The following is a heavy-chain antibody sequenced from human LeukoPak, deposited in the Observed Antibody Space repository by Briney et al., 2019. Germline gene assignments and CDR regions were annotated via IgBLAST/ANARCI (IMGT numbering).Heavy chain of an antibody. CDR1: GYSFTSYW. CDR3: ARGENAAYCGGDCYLDDAFDI. D-gene: IGHD2-21*01. Sequence: GESLKISCKGSGYSFTSYWIGWVRQMPGKGLEWMGIIYPGESDTRYSPSFQGQVTISADKSISTAYLQWSSLKASDTAMYYCARGENAAYCGGDCYLDDAFDIWGQGTMVTVSS. J-gene: IGHJ3*02. CDR2: IYPGESDT. V-gene: IGHV5-51*01.